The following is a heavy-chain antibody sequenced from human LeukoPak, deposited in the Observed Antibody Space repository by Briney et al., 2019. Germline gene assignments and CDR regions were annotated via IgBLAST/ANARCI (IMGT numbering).Heavy chain of an antibody. J-gene: IGHJ6*02. CDR3: ARLVSSYYYGMDA. V-gene: IGHV3-66*04. D-gene: IGHD3-10*01. CDR1: GFMFSNYA. CDR2: IYSGGST. Sequence: GALRLSCAASGFMFSNYAMHWVRQAPGKGLEWVSVIYSGGSTNYADSVKGRFTISRDNSKNTLYLQMNSLRAEDTAVYYCARLVSSYYYGMDAWGQGTTVTVSS.